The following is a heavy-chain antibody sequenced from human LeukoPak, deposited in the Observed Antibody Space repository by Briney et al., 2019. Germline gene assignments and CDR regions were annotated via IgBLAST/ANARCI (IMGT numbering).Heavy chain of an antibody. J-gene: IGHJ4*02. Sequence: SETLSLTCTVSGGSISSFYWSWSLQPPGKGLEWIGYIYYSGSTNYNPSLKSRVTISVDTSKNQFSLKLSSVTAADTAVYYCARSHSVWTSFDYWGQGTLVTVSS. D-gene: IGHD3/OR15-3a*01. V-gene: IGHV4-59*01. CDR2: IYYSGST. CDR3: ARSHSVWTSFDY. CDR1: GGSISSFY.